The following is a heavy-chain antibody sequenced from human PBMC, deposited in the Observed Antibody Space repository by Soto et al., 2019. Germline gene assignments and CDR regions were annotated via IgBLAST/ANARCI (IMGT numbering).Heavy chain of an antibody. Sequence: EVQLVESGGGLVQPGESLILSCAASVFTFTTYWMPWVRQPPGKGLEWVANIKQDGSEKFYVGSVRGRFTISRDNAKNKLSLQMNSLRADATAVYYCAKDGARGSYPPYYYFGMDVWGQGTTVTVSS. CDR1: VFTFTTYW. J-gene: IGHJ6*02. V-gene: IGHV3-7*01. CDR3: AKDGARGSYPPYYYFGMDV. CDR2: IKQDGSEK. D-gene: IGHD1-26*01.